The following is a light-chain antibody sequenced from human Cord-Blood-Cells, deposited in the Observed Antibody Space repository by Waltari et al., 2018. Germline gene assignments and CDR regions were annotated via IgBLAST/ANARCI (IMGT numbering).Light chain of an antibody. V-gene: IGKV1-39*01. CDR2: AAS. Sequence: DIQMTQSPSSLSASVGDRVTITCRASQSISSYLNWYQQKPGNAPKLLIYAASSLQSGVPSRFSGSGSGTDFTLTISSLQPEDFATYYCQQSYSTPWRFGQGTKVEIK. J-gene: IGKJ1*01. CDR3: QQSYSTPWR. CDR1: QSISSY.